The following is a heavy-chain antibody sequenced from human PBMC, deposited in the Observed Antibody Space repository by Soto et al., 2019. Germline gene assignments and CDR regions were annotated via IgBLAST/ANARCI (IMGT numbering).Heavy chain of an antibody. CDR3: AKERTLDY. CDR2: LSNGGGSK. J-gene: IGHJ4*02. V-gene: IGHV3-23*01. CDR1: GFTFSSYA. Sequence: EVQLLESGGGLVQPGGSLRLSCAASGFTFSSYAMSWVRQAPGKGLEWVSALSNGGGSKYYADSVKGRFTISRDNSKDTLYLQMDSVRAEDTAVYYCAKERTLDYWGQGTLVTVSS.